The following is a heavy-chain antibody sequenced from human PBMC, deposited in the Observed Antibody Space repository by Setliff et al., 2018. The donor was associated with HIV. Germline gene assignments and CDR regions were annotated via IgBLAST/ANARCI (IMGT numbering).Heavy chain of an antibody. D-gene: IGHD5-12*01. CDR2: ISGSGGST. J-gene: IGHJ5*02. V-gene: IGHV3-23*01. CDR3: VREWAGYPLNWFDP. CDR1: GFTFSGYA. Sequence: GGSLRLSCVASGFTFSGYAMSWVRQAPGKGPEWVSAISGSGGSTYYADSVKGRFTISRDNSKNTLYLQINTLTAEDSAVYYCVREWAGYPLNWFDPWGQGTLVTVSS.